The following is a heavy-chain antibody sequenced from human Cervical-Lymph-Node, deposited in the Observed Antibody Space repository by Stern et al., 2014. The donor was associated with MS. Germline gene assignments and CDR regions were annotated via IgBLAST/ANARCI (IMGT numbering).Heavy chain of an antibody. CDR3: AKERGNSYGFDY. V-gene: IGHV1-69*01. J-gene: IGHJ4*02. CDR2: ILPVFGTS. Sequence: QMQLVQSGAEVKKPGSSVKGSCTASGGTFSNTVISWLRQAPGQGPEWMGGILPVFGTSNYAKRFQGRVTITADESTSTSYMELSSLRSEDTAVYYCAKERGNSYGFDYWGQGSLVTVSS. CDR1: GGTFSNTV. D-gene: IGHD5-18*01.